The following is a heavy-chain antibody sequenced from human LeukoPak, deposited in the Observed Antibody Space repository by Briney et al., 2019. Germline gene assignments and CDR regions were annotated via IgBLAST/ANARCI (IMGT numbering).Heavy chain of an antibody. V-gene: IGHV4-39*01. CDR2: IYYSGST. Sequence: SETLSLTCTVSGXSISSSSYYWGWIRQPPGKGLEWIGSIYYSGSTYYNPSLKSRVTISVDTSKNQFSLKLSSVTAADTAVYYCARRDTAMVKYYFDYWGQGTLVTVSS. J-gene: IGHJ4*02. D-gene: IGHD5-18*01. CDR3: ARRDTAMVKYYFDY. CDR1: GXSISSSSYY.